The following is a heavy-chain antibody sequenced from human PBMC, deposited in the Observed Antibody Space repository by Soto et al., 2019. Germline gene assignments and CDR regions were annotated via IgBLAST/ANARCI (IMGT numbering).Heavy chain of an antibody. CDR3: AKDLLFRWELADYFDY. D-gene: IGHD1-26*01. V-gene: IGHV3-53*02. Sequence: EVQLVETGGGLIQPGGSLRLSCAASGFTVSSNYMSWVRQAPGKGLEWVSVISGSGGSTYYADSVKGRFTISRDNSKNTLYLQMNSLRAEDTAVYYCAKDLLFRWELADYFDYWGQGTLVTVSS. J-gene: IGHJ4*02. CDR2: ISGSGGST. CDR1: GFTVSSNY.